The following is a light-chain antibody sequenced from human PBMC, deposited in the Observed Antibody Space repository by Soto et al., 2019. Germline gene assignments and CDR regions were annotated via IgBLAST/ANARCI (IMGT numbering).Light chain of an antibody. CDR2: RNN. CDR1: SSNIGSNY. J-gene: IGLJ2*01. Sequence: QSVLTRPPSASGTPGQRVTISCSGSSSNIGSNYVYWYQQIPGTPPKLLIYRNNQRPSGVPDRFSGSKSGTSASLAIRGLRSEDEADYYCAAWDDSLSGVVFGGGTKVTVL. CDR3: AAWDDSLSGVV. V-gene: IGLV1-47*01.